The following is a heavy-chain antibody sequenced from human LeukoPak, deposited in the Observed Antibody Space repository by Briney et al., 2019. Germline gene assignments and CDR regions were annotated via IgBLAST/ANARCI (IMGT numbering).Heavy chain of an antibody. CDR2: ISTSGS. CDR3: ARDPLDPMTTVTTGENAFDI. Sequence: PSETLSLTCTVSGGSISTYFWSWIRQPAGKGLEWIGRISTSGSNYNPSLKSRVTISVDTSKNQFSLKLSSVTAADTAVYYCARDPLDPMTTVTTGENAFDIWGQGTMVTVSS. V-gene: IGHV4-4*07. CDR1: GGSISTYF. D-gene: IGHD4-17*01. J-gene: IGHJ3*02.